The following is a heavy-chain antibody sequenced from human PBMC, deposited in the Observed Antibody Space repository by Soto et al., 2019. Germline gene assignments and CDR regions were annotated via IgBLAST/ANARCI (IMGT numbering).Heavy chain of an antibody. CDR2: IIPIFGTA. Sequence: SVKVSCKASGGTFSSYSISWVRQAPGQGLEWMGGIIPIFGTANYAQKFQGRVTITADESTSTAYMELSSLRSEDTAVYYCAREGGPHYDILTGSYYFDYWGQGTLVTVSS. D-gene: IGHD3-9*01. V-gene: IGHV1-69*13. CDR3: AREGGPHYDILTGSYYFDY. J-gene: IGHJ4*02. CDR1: GGTFSSYS.